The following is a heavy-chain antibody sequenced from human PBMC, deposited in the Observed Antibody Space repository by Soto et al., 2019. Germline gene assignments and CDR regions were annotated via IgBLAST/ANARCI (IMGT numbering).Heavy chain of an antibody. D-gene: IGHD4-4*01. CDR2: IYPGDSDT. J-gene: IGHJ4*02. CDR1: GYSFTSYW. CDR3: TTRNDYIDFDY. Sequence: GESLKISCKGSGYSFTSYWIGWVRQMPGKGLEWMGIIYPGDSDTRYSPSFQGQVTISADKPISTAYLQWNSLKTEDTALYYCTTRNDYIDFDYWGQGTLVTVSS. V-gene: IGHV5-51*04.